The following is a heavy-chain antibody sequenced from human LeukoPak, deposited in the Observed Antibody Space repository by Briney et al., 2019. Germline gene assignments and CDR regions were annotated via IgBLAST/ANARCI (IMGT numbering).Heavy chain of an antibody. CDR2: ISSSSGAI. D-gene: IGHD4-17*01. V-gene: IGHV3-48*01. CDR3: ARGGLRGDY. J-gene: IGHJ4*02. Sequence: PGGSLRLSCAASGFTFSSYSMSWVRQAPGKGLEWVSYISSSSGAIYYADSVKGRFTISRGNAENSLYLQMSSLRAEDTAVYYCARGGLRGDYWGQGTLVTVSS. CDR1: GFTFSSYS.